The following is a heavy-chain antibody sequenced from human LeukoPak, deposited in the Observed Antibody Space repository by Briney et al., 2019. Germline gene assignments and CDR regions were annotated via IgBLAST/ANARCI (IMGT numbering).Heavy chain of an antibody. CDR3: TRGTGTTFDY. D-gene: IGHD1-1*01. CDR2: ISSSSTYT. J-gene: IGHJ4*02. V-gene: IGHV3-11*06. CDR1: GFTFSDYY. Sequence: GGSLRLSCAGSGFTFSDYYMSWIRQAPGKGLEWVSYISSSSTYTNYADSVKGRFTISRDNAKNSLYLQMNTLRAEDTAVYYCTRGTGTTFDYWGQGTLVTVSS.